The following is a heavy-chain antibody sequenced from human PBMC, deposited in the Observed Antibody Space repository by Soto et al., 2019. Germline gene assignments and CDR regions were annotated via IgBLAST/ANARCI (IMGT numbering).Heavy chain of an antibody. J-gene: IGHJ4*02. CDR1: GGSISSSSYY. CDR2: INHSGST. CDR3: GGITVPD. Sequence: PSETLSLTCTVSGGSISSSSYYWGWIRQPPGKGLEWIGSINHSGSTNYNPSLKSRVTISVDTSKNQLSLKLSSVTAADTAVYYCGGITVPDWGQGTLVTVSS. V-gene: IGHV4-39*07. D-gene: IGHD6-19*01.